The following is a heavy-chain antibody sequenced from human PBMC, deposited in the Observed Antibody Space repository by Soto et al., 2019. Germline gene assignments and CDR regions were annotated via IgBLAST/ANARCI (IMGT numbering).Heavy chain of an antibody. J-gene: IGHJ4*02. CDR3: AKDRGLLWFGELFGFDY. D-gene: IGHD3-10*01. V-gene: IGHV3-30*18. CDR1: GFTFSSYG. CDR2: ISYDGSNK. Sequence: QVQLVESGGGVVQPGRSLRLSCAASGFTFSSYGMHWVRQAPGKGLEWVAVISYDGSNKYYADCVKGRFTISRDNSKNTLYLQMNSLRAEDTAVYYCAKDRGLLWFGELFGFDYWGQGTLVTVSS.